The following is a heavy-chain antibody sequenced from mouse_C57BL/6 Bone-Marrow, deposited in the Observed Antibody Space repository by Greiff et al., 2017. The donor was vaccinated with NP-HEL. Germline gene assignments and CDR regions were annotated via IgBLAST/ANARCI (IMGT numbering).Heavy chain of an antibody. CDR1: GYTFTSYW. CDR2: IHPNSGST. V-gene: IGHV1-64*01. CDR3: ARYRWLLLFTY. Sequence: VQLQQPGAELVKPGASVKLSCKASGYTFTSYWMHWVKQRPGQGLEWIGMIHPNSGSTNYNEKFKSKATLTVDKSSSTAYMQLSSLTSEDSAVYYGARYRWLLLFTYWGQGTLVTVSA. D-gene: IGHD2-3*01. J-gene: IGHJ3*01.